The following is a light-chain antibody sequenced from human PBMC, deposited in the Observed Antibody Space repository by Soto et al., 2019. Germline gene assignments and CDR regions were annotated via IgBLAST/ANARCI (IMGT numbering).Light chain of an antibody. V-gene: IGLV2-14*03. J-gene: IGLJ1*01. CDR3: SSHAGSNNYV. Sequence: QSVLTQPTSVSGSPGQSITISCTGNHNDIGTYDYVSWYQQHPGRAPRLLIHGVTTRPSGISGRFSASKSGLTASLTISGLQPEDEADYYCSSHAGSNNYVFGTGTKVTVL. CDR2: GVT. CDR1: HNDIGTYDY.